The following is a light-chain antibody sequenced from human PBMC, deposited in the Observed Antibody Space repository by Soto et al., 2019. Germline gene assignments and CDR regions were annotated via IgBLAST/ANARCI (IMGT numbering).Light chain of an antibody. Sequence: QSVVTQPPSASGTPGQRVTISCSGSSSNIGSHYVYWYQQLPGTAPKLLIYRNNQRPSGVPDRFYGSKSGTSASLAISGLRSEDEADYYCAAWDDSLSGRVFGGGTKLTVL. V-gene: IGLV1-47*01. CDR1: SSNIGSHY. CDR2: RNN. CDR3: AAWDDSLSGRV. J-gene: IGLJ3*02.